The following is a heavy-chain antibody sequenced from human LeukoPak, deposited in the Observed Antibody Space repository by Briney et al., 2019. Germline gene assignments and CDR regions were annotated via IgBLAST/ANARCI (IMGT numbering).Heavy chain of an antibody. CDR2: ISSSSSYI. Sequence: PGGSLRLSCAASGFTFSSYSMNWVRQAPGKGLEWVSSISSSSSYIYYADSVKGRFTISRDNAKNMLYLEMSSLRDEDMAVYYCVAAAPHIDYWGQGTLVTVSS. CDR3: VAAAPHIDY. V-gene: IGHV3-21*06. CDR1: GFTFSSYS. J-gene: IGHJ4*02. D-gene: IGHD6-13*01.